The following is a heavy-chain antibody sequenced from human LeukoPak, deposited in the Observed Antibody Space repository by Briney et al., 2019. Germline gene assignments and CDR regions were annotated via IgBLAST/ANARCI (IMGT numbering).Heavy chain of an antibody. CDR2: IYHSGST. CDR3: ARNDPITISPFDI. V-gene: IGHV4-38-2*02. D-gene: IGHD3-9*01. CDR1: GYSISSGYY. Sequence: PSETLSLTCTVSGYSISSGYYWGWIRQPPGKGLEWIGSIYHSGSTSCNPSLKSRVTISVDTSKNQFSLKLSSVTAADTAVYYCARNDPITISPFDIWGQGTMVTVSS. J-gene: IGHJ3*02.